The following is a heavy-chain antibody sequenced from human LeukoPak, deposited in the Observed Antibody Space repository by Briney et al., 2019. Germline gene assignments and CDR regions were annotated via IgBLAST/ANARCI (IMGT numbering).Heavy chain of an antibody. CDR3: AKGLHGYGPDYFDY. J-gene: IGHJ4*02. D-gene: IGHD5-18*01. CDR2: IWYDGSNK. Sequence: PGGSLRLSCAASGFTFSSYAMSWVRQAPGKGLEWVAVIWYDGSNKYYADSVKGRFTISRDNSKNTLYLQMNSLRAEDTAVYYCAKGLHGYGPDYFDYWGQGTLVTVSS. CDR1: GFTFSSYA. V-gene: IGHV3-33*08.